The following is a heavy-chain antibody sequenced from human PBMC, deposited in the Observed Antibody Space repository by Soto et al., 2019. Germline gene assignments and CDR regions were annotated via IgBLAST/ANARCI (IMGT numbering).Heavy chain of an antibody. J-gene: IGHJ5*02. CDR3: ARVWFLGPPHSVDWFDP. D-gene: IGHD3-22*01. Sequence: QVQLQESGPGLVKPSQTLSLTCTVSGGSISSGGYYWSWIRQHPGKGLEWIGYIYYSGSTYYNPSLKSRVTRSVDTPKSQFSLKLSSVTAADTAVYYCARVWFLGPPHSVDWFDPWGQGTLVTVSS. CDR2: IYYSGST. V-gene: IGHV4-31*03. CDR1: GGSISSGGYY.